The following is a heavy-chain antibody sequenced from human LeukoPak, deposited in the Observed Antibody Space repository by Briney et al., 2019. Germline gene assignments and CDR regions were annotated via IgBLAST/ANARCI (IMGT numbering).Heavy chain of an antibody. V-gene: IGHV4-34*01. CDR2: INHSGST. Sequence: SETLSLTCAVYGGSFSGYYWSWIRQPPGKGLEWIGEINHSGSTNYNPSLKSRVTMSVDTSKNQFSLKLSSVTAADTAVYYCARAAGSGWPSRGAFDIWGQGTMVTVSS. CDR3: ARAAGSGWPSRGAFDI. J-gene: IGHJ3*02. D-gene: IGHD6-19*01. CDR1: GGSFSGYY.